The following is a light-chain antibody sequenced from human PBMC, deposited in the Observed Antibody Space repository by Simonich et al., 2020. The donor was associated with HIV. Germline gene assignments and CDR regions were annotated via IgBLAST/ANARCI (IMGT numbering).Light chain of an antibody. Sequence: QSALTQPASVSVSPGQSLTISCTGTSSAVGGYKYVSCYQQQPGKAPKLMIYEGRKRPSGFANRCSGSKSGNTASLTISGLKAEDEADYYCCSYAGSDTVLFGGGTRLTVL. CDR1: SSAVGGYKY. V-gene: IGLV2-23*01. CDR3: CSYAGSDTVL. J-gene: IGLJ2*01. CDR2: EGR.